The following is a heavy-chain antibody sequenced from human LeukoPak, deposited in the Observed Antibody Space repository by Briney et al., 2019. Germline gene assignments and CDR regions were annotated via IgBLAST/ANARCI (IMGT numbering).Heavy chain of an antibody. J-gene: IGHJ4*02. V-gene: IGHV3-7*03. CDR2: IKQDGSEK. Sequence: GGSLRLSCAASGFTFSSYWMSWVRQAPGKGLEWVANIKQDGSEKYYVDSVKGRFTISRDNAKNSLYLQMNSLRAEDTAVYYCVRGWGSGSNNQRSIDYWGQGTLVTVSS. D-gene: IGHD3-10*01. CDR1: GFTFSSYW. CDR3: VRGWGSGSNNQRSIDY.